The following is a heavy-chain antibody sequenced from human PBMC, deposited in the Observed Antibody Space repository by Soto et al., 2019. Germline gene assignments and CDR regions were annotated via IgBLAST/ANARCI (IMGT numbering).Heavy chain of an antibody. CDR3: ASGTGKSDFDY. CDR1: GFRFTDAW. Sequence: PGGSLSLSCAASGFRFTDAWMSWVRQAPGKGLEWVGRIKSKTEAATRDFAAPVKGRFAISRDDSKNTVFLQMNSLKIEDSGVYYCASGTGKSDFDYWGLGILVTVSS. CDR2: IKSKTEAATR. D-gene: IGHD2-2*01. V-gene: IGHV3-15*01. J-gene: IGHJ4*02.